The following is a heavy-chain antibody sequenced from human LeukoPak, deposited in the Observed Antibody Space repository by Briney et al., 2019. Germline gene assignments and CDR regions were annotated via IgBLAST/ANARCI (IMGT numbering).Heavy chain of an antibody. J-gene: IGHJ5*02. CDR1: GFTFSSYG. CDR3: ARGDTAMVTCWFDP. CDR2: INPSGGST. V-gene: IGHV1-46*01. Sequence: GRSLRLSCAASGFTFSSYGMHWVRQAPGQGLEWMGIINPSGGSTSYAQKFQGRVTMTRDTSTSTVYMELSSLRSEDTAVYYCARGDTAMVTCWFDPWGQGTLVTVSS. D-gene: IGHD5-18*01.